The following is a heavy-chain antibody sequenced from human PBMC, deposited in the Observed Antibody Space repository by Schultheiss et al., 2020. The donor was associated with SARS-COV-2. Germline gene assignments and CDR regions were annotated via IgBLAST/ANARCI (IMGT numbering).Heavy chain of an antibody. CDR3: TRRRSPNTFDT. J-gene: IGHJ3*02. CDR2: IYPCDSDT. V-gene: IGHV5-51*01. Sequence: GESLKISCKGSGYSFTSYWIGWVRQMPGRGLEWMGIIYPCDSDTTYSPSLQGQVTISADKSINTAYLQWSSLKASDTAMYYCTRRRSPNTFDTWGQGTMVTVSS. CDR1: GYSFTSYW.